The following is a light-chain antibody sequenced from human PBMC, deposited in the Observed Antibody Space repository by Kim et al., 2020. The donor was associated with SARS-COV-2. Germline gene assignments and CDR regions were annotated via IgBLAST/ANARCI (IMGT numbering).Light chain of an antibody. CDR3: SSCTSSSTLV. V-gene: IGLV2-14*03. CDR2: DVS. Sequence: GQSITISCTGTSSDVGGYNYVSWYQQHPGKAPKLMIYDVSNRPSGVSNRFSGSKSGNTASLTISGLRAEDEADYYCSSCTSSSTLVFGTGTKVTVL. CDR1: SSDVGGYNY. J-gene: IGLJ1*01.